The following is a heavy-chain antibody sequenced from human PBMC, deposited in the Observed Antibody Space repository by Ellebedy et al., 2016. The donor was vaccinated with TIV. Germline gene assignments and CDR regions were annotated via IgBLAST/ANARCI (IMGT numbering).Heavy chain of an antibody. V-gene: IGHV3-13*01. D-gene: IGHD5-18*01. Sequence: GESLKISCAASGFTFRSYDMHWVRQATGKGLEWVSAIGTAGDTYYPGSVKGRFTISRENAKNSLYLQMNSLRAEDTAVYYCARVRFGDTAVDYWGQGILVTVSS. CDR1: GFTFRSYD. CDR3: ARVRFGDTAVDY. CDR2: IGTAGDT. J-gene: IGHJ4*02.